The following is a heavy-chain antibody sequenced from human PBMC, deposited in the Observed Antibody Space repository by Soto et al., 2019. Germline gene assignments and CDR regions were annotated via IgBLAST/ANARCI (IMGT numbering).Heavy chain of an antibody. V-gene: IGHV4-31*03. CDR3: ARTFSGNSGFDI. J-gene: IGHJ1*01. CDR2: IYHTGST. D-gene: IGHD1-1*01. CDR1: GASISSGRYY. Sequence: PXETLSLPCNVSGASISSGRYYWTWIRQHPEKGLVWIGYIYHTGSTFYNPSLQSRLSISVDTSENQFSLRLTSVTAADAAVYFCARTFSGNSGFDIWGQGTLVTVSS.